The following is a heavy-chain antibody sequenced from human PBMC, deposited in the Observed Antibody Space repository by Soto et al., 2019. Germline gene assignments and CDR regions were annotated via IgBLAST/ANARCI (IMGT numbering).Heavy chain of an antibody. V-gene: IGHV1-18*01. CDR1: GYTFRMSG. Sequence: QVQLVQSGAEVKKPGASVKVSCTSSGYTFRMSGISWVRQAPGQGLEWMGWISGYNGKTNYEQKFQDRVTMTTDTSTNMAYMELRSLRSDDTAVYYCAREGPRPYYYYGMDVWGQGTTVTVSS. J-gene: IGHJ6*02. CDR2: ISGYNGKT. CDR3: AREGPRPYYYYGMDV.